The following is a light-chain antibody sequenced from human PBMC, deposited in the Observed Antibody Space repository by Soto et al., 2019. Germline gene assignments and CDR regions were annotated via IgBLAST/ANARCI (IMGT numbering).Light chain of an antibody. CDR2: AAS. Sequence: DIQVTQSPSSESASVGDRVTMTCRTSQALVNWLAWYQQKPGKAPKLLIFAASNSQSGVPSRFSGSGSGTDFTLTISGLQPEDLATYYCQQTSSFPLTFGGGTKVEIK. CDR1: QALVNW. J-gene: IGKJ4*01. V-gene: IGKV1-12*01. CDR3: QQTSSFPLT.